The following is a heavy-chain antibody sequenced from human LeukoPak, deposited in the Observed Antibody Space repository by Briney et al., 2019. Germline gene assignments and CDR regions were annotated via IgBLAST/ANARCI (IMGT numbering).Heavy chain of an antibody. D-gene: IGHD3-9*01. CDR3: ARELVIYPTDWFDP. CDR1: GFTFKNYG. CDR2: INDIGSKT. J-gene: IGHJ5*02. Sequence: GGSLRLSCEASGFTFKNYGMSWVRQAPGKGLEGVSDINDIGSKTYYGDSMKGRVTVSRDNSKKAVYLQMNSLRAEDTAVYYCARELVIYPTDWFDPWGQGTLVTVSS. V-gene: IGHV3-23*01.